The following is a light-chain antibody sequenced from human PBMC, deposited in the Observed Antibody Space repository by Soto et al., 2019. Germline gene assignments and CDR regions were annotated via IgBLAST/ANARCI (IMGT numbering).Light chain of an antibody. CDR2: DAS. V-gene: IGKV1-5*01. CDR3: QQYNSYSPWT. CDR1: QSISSW. J-gene: IGKJ1*01. Sequence: DIPMTQSPSTLSASVGDRVTITCRASQSISSWLAWYQQKSGKAPKLLIYDASSLESGVPSRFSGSGSGTEFTLTISSLQPDDFATYYCQQYNSYSPWTFGQGTKVEIK.